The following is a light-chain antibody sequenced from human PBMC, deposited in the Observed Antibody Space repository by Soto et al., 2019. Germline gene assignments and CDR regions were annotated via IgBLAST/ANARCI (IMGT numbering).Light chain of an antibody. CDR2: GSD. Sequence: QSVLTQPPSASGTPGHRVTISCSGSSSNIGSKTVNWYQQLPGTAPKLLIYGSDQRPSGVPDRFSGSKSGTSASLAISGLQSEDEADYYCAAWDDSLNGYVFGTGTKVTVL. CDR1: SSNIGSKT. CDR3: AAWDDSLNGYV. V-gene: IGLV1-44*01. J-gene: IGLJ1*01.